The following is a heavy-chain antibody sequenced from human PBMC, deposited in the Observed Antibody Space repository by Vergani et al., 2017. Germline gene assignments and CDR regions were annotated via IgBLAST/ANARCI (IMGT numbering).Heavy chain of an antibody. CDR1: GYTFTSYY. Sequence: QVQLVQSGAEVKKPGSSVKVSCKASGYTFTSYYIHWVRQAPGQGLEWRGVINPSGGSTTYAQKFQGRVTMTRDTSTSTVYMELSSLRYEDTAVYYCARRGDGNSVDYWGQGTLVTVSS. V-gene: IGHV1-46*01. CDR2: INPSGGST. CDR3: ARRGDGNSVDY. D-gene: IGHD4-23*01. J-gene: IGHJ4*02.